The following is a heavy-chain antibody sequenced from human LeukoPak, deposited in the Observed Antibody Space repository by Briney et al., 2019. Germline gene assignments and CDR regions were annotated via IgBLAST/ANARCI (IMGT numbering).Heavy chain of an antibody. CDR3: ARDNIVVVAATKAYYFDY. J-gene: IGHJ4*02. CDR2: IYYSGST. Sequence: SETLSLTCTVSGGSITSSSYCWGWIRHPTGKGQEWIGNIYYSGSTYYSPSLKSRFTISVDTSKNQFSLKLSSVTAADTAVYYCARDNIVVVAATKAYYFDYWGQGTLVTVSS. D-gene: IGHD2-15*01. CDR1: GGSITSSSYC. V-gene: IGHV4-39*07.